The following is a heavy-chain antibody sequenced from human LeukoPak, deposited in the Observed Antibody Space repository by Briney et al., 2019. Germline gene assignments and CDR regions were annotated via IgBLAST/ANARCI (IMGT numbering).Heavy chain of an antibody. CDR1: GFTFSSYS. V-gene: IGHV3-48*02. Sequence: GGSLRLSCAASGFTFSSYSMNWVRQAPGKGLEWVSYISSSSSTIYYADSVKGRFTISRDNAKNSLYLQMNSLRDEDTAAYYCARNLRDYYGSGSYDYWGQGTLVTVSS. CDR3: ARNLRDYYGSGSYDY. J-gene: IGHJ4*02. D-gene: IGHD3-10*01. CDR2: ISSSSSTI.